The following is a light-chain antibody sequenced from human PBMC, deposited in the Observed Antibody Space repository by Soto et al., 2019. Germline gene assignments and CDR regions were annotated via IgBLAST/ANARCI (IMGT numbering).Light chain of an antibody. V-gene: IGKV3-20*01. CDR1: QSVSSSY. CDR2: GAS. J-gene: IGKJ5*01. Sequence: EIVLTQSPGTLSLSPGERATLSCRASQSVSSSYLAWYQQKAGQAPRLLIYGASSRATGIPDRFSGSGSGTDFTLTISRLEPEDFAVYYCQQYGSSRPFTFGQGTRLEIK. CDR3: QQYGSSRPFT.